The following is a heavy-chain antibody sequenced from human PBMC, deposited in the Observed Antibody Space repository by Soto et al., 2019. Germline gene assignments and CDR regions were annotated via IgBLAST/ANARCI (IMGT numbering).Heavy chain of an antibody. V-gene: IGHV3-30*18. CDR3: AKVSYYDSSGSLDAFDI. D-gene: IGHD3-22*01. J-gene: IGHJ3*02. CDR2: ISYDGSNK. CDR1: GFTFSSYG. Sequence: LRLSCAASGFTFSSYGMHWVRQAPGKGLEWVAVISYDGSNKYYADSVKGRFTISRDNSKNTLYLQMNSLRAEDTAVYYCAKVSYYDSSGSLDAFDIWGQGTMVTVSS.